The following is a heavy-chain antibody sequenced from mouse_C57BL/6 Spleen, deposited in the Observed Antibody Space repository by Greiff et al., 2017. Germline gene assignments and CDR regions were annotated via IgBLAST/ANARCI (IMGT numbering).Heavy chain of an antibody. CDR1: GFTFSSYG. V-gene: IGHV5-6*01. CDR2: ISSGGSYT. D-gene: IGHD2-1*01. CDR3: ASRDCYDGSYRYFDV. Sequence: EVQGVESGGDLVKPGGSLKLSCAASGFTFSSYGMSWVRQTPDKRLEWVATISSGGSYTYYPDTVKGRFTISRDNAKNTLYLQLSSLKSEDTAMYYWASRDCYDGSYRYFDVWGTGTTVTVSS. J-gene: IGHJ1*03.